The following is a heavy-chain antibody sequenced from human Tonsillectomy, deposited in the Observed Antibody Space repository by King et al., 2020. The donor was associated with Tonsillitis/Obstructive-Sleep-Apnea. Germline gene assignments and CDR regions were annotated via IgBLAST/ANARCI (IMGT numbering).Heavy chain of an antibody. D-gene: IGHD3-10*01. J-gene: IGHJ4*02. CDR3: AKAMVQGIIITIFDY. CDR2: ISGGDGRT. Sequence: VQLVESGGGLVQPGGSLRLSCAASGITFSSYAMSWVRQAPGKGLEWVSTISGGDGRTYYADSVKGRFTISRDNSKNTLYLQMNSLRAEDTAVYYCAKAMVQGIIITIFDYWGQGTLVTVSS. V-gene: IGHV3-23*04. CDR1: GITFSSYA.